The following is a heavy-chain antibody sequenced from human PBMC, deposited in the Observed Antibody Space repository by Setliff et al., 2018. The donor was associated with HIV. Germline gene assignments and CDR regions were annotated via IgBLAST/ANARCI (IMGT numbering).Heavy chain of an antibody. J-gene: IGHJ6*02. CDR3: ARTFGDLKHYNYYYTIDV. V-gene: IGHV4-38-2*01. Sequence: PSETLSLTCAVSGHSISGGYYWGWIRQPPGKGLEWIGSLSYGGSTHYTPSLKSRVSISVDTSKNQFSLKLSSVTAADTAVYYCARTFGDLKHYNYYYTIDVWGQGTTVTVSS. D-gene: IGHD3-10*01. CDR2: LSYGGST. CDR1: GHSISGGYY.